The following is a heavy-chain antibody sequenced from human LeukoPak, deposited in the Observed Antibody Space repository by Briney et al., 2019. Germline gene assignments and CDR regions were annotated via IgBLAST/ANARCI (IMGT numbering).Heavy chain of an antibody. J-gene: IGHJ5*02. Sequence: GASVKVSCKSSGYIFTNHYMHWVRQAPGQGLEWMGIINPSGGSTSYAQKFQGRVTMTRDMSTSTVYMELSSLRPEDTAVYYCARDRGRARWFDPWGQGTLVTVSS. D-gene: IGHD1-26*01. CDR3: ARDRGRARWFDP. CDR2: INPSGGST. V-gene: IGHV1-46*01. CDR1: GYIFTNHY.